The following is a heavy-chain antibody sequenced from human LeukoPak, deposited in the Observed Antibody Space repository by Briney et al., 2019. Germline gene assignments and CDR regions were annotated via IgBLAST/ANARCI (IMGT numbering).Heavy chain of an antibody. CDR1: GYAFTSYA. CDR3: ARGIAAAGTRNWAFDI. D-gene: IGHD6-13*01. V-gene: IGHV1-69*04. J-gene: IGHJ3*02. Sequence: GASVKVSRKASGYAFTSYAMNWVRQAPGQGLEWMGRIIPILGIANYAQKFQGRVTTTADKSTSTAYMELSSLRSEDTAVYYCARGIAAAGTRNWAFDIWGQGTMVTVSS. CDR2: IIPILGIA.